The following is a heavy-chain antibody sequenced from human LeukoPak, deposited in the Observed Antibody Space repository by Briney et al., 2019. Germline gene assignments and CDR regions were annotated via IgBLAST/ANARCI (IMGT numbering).Heavy chain of an antibody. CDR2: ISSSSSYI. J-gene: IGHJ4*02. CDR1: GFTFSSYS. V-gene: IGHV3-21*01. CDR3: ARNLVLSYFDY. Sequence: GGSLRLSCAASGFTFSSYSMNWVRQAPGKGLEWASSISSSSSYIYYADSVKGRFTISRDNAKNSLYLQMNSLRAEDTAVYYCARNLVLSYFDYWGQGTLVTVSS. D-gene: IGHD6-13*01.